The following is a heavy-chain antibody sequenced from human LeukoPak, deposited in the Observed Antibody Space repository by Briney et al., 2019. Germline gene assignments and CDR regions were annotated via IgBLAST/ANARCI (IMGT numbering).Heavy chain of an antibody. CDR1: GGSFSGYY. J-gene: IGHJ4*02. CDR2: INHSGST. CDR3: ALGYCSGGSCQHSYYFDY. Sequence: SETLSLTCAVYGGSFSGYYWSWIRQPPGKGLEWIGEINHSGSTNYNPSLKSRVTISVDTSKNQFSLKLSSVTAADTAVYYCALGYCSGGSCQHSYYFDYWGQRTLVTVSS. V-gene: IGHV4-34*01. D-gene: IGHD2-15*01.